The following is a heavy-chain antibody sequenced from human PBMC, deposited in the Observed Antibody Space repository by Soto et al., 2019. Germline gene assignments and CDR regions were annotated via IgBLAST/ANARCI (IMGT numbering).Heavy chain of an antibody. CDR2: IYHSGST. D-gene: IGHD5-12*01. CDR1: GGSISSYY. J-gene: IGHJ4*02. Sequence: PSETLSLTCTVSGGSISSYYWSWIRQPPGKGLEWIGYIYHSGSTYYNPSLKSRVTISVDRSKNQFSLKLSSVTAADTAVYYCARLRRDGYNWDYWGQGTLVTVS. V-gene: IGHV4-59*04. CDR3: ARLRRDGYNWDY.